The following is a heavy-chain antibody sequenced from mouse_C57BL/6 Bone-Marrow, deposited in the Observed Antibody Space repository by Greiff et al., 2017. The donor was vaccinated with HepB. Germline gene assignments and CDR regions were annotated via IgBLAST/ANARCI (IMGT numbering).Heavy chain of an antibody. J-gene: IGHJ2*01. CDR2: IYPGDGDT. CDR3: ARRITTVVAPFDY. D-gene: IGHD1-1*01. V-gene: IGHV1-82*01. CDR1: GYAFSSSW. Sequence: QVQLKQSGPELVKPGASVKISCKASGYAFSSSWMNWVKQRPGKGLEWIGRIYPGDGDTNYNGKFKGKATLTADKSSSTAYMQLSSLTSEDSAVYFCARRITTVVAPFDYWGQGTTITVSS.